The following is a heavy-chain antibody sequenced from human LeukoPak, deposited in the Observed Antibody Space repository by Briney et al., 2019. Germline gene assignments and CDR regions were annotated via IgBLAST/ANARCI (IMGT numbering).Heavy chain of an antibody. D-gene: IGHD5-18*01. CDR1: GFTFSSYA. J-gene: IGHJ4*02. CDR2: ISYDGSNK. Sequence: GGSLRLSCAASGFTFSSYAMHWVRQAPGKGLEWVAVISYDGSNKYYADSVKGRFTISRDNSKDTLYLQMNSLRAEDTAVYYCARDLSGVTGYTYGRGIDYWGQGTLVTVSS. V-gene: IGHV3-30*04. CDR3: ARDLSGVTGYTYGRGIDY.